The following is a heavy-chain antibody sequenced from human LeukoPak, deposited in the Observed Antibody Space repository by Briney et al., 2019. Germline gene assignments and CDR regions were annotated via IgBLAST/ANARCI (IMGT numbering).Heavy chain of an antibody. V-gene: IGHV3-66*01. CDR1: GFTVSSNY. CDR2: IYSGGST. J-gene: IGHJ4*02. Sequence: PGGSLRLSCAASGFTVSSNYMSWVRQAPGKGLEWVSVIYSGGSTYYADSVKGRFTISRDNSKNTLYLQMNSLRAEDTAVYYCARDPTFYGDYGGGFDYWGQGTLVTVSS. D-gene: IGHD4-17*01. CDR3: ARDPTFYGDYGGGFDY.